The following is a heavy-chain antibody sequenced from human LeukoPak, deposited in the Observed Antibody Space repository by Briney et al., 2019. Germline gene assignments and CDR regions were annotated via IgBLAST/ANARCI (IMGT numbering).Heavy chain of an antibody. D-gene: IGHD5-12*01. CDR1: GFTFSSYG. CDR3: AKGGGYEAKYYYYYLDV. Sequence: GGALILSCASTGFTFSSYGMHGLRQAPSKGLEWVAFLRFDGSNKYYADSVKGRFTISRDNSKNTLYLQMKSLRAEDTAVYYCAKGGGYEAKYYYYYLDVWGKGTTVTISS. J-gene: IGHJ6*03. V-gene: IGHV3-30*02. CDR2: LRFDGSNK.